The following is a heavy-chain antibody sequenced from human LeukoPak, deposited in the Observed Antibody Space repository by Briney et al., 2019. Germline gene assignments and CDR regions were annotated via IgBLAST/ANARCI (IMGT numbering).Heavy chain of an antibody. J-gene: IGHJ4*02. Sequence: GGSLRLSCAASGFIFSSYSMNWVRQAPGKGLEWVSSISNSGIHMFYADSVKGRFTMSRDNCKNTLYLQMNSLRAEDTAVYYCARGYGDYPFDYWGQGTLVTVSS. CDR1: GFIFSSYS. D-gene: IGHD4-17*01. CDR2: ISNSGIHM. V-gene: IGHV3-21*01. CDR3: ARGYGDYPFDY.